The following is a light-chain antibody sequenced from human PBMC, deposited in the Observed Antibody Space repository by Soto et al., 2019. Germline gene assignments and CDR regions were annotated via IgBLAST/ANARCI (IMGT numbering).Light chain of an antibody. CDR2: NIN. Sequence: QAVVTQEPSLTVSPGGTVTLTCASSTGAVTSGYWPSWFQQKPGQAPRPLIYNINNKQSWTPARFSGSLLGGKAALTLSGVQPEDEDDYYCLLFHGGAQVWMFGGGTKVTVL. CDR1: TGAVTSGYW. V-gene: IGLV7-43*01. J-gene: IGLJ3*02. CDR3: LLFHGGAQVWM.